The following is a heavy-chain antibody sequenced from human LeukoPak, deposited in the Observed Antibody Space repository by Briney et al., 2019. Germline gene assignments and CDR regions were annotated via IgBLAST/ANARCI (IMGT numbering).Heavy chain of an antibody. CDR2: ISSGGSYE. CDR1: AFTFSNYA. Sequence: GGSLRLSCAASAFTFSNYAMHWVRQAPGKGLEWVALISSGGSYEYYADSVKGRFTISRDNSKNTLYLQLNSLRVEDMAVYYCARDSPYYYDSGSSGPHYFDNWGQGTLVTVSS. D-gene: IGHD3-10*01. CDR3: ARDSPYYYDSGSSGPHYFDN. V-gene: IGHV3-30*01. J-gene: IGHJ4*02.